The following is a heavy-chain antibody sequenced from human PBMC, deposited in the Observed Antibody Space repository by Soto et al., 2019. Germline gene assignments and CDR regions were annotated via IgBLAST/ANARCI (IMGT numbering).Heavy chain of an antibody. Sequence: EVQLVESGGGLVQPGGSLRLSCAASGFTVYSDYMNWVRQAPGKGLEWVSVIYAGGGTYYADSVKGRFTISRDNSKSTLYLQMNSLRVEDTAVYYCTRGVGYGSFDNWGQGTLVTVSS. J-gene: IGHJ4*02. CDR2: IYAGGGT. V-gene: IGHV3-66*01. CDR1: GFTVYSDY. CDR3: TRGVGYGSFDN. D-gene: IGHD3-10*01.